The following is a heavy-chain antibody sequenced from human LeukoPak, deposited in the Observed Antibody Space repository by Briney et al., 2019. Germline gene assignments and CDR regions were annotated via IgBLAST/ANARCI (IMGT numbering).Heavy chain of an antibody. V-gene: IGHV4-61*02. D-gene: IGHD2-2*02. Sequence: SENLSLTCTVSGGSISSGSYYWSWIRQPAGKGLEWIGRIYTSGSTNYNPSLKSRVTISVDTSKNQFSLKLSSVTAADTAVYYCARGENLGYCSSTSCYTDYWGQGTLVTVSS. CDR3: ARGENLGYCSSTSCYTDY. CDR2: IYTSGST. CDR1: GGSISSGSYY. J-gene: IGHJ4*02.